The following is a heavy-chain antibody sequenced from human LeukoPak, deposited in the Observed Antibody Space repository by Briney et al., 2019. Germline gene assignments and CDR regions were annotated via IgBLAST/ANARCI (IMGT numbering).Heavy chain of an antibody. D-gene: IGHD2-2*01. CDR1: GFTFSSYG. J-gene: IGHJ4*02. CDR2: ISHDGSNK. V-gene: IGHV3-30*18. Sequence: PGGSLRLSCAASGFTFSSYGMHWVRQAPGKGLEWVAVISHDGSNKYYADSVKGRFTISRDNSKNTLYLQMNSLRAEDTAVYCCAKDRVPRPAALLDYWGQGTLVTVSS. CDR3: AKDRVPRPAALLDY.